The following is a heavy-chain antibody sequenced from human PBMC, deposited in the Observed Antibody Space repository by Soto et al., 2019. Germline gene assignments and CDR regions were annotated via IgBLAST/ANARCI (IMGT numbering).Heavy chain of an antibody. V-gene: IGHV1-18*01. J-gene: IGHJ4*02. D-gene: IGHD2-8*01. CDR3: ARDQAQDNGWCHVDY. Sequence: QIQLVQSGPEVKKPGASVKVSCKPSGYPFTSYGFIWARQAPGQGLEWMGWISVFTGNTDYAQKFQGRVTLTTDTTTRTADMELYSFRSDETAKYYAARDQAQDNGWCHVDYWSQWTVVTVSS. CDR2: ISVFTGNT. CDR1: GYPFTSYG.